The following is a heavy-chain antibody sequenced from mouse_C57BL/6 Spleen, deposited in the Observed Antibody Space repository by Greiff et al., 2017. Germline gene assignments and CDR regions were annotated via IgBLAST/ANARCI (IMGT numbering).Heavy chain of an antibody. Sequence: VQLQQSGAELVRPGTSVKVSCKASGYAFTNYLIEWVKQRPGQGLEWIGVINPGSGGTNYNEKFKGKATLTADKSSSTAYMQRSSLTSEDSAVYFCARHDYDAWFAYWGQGTLVTVSA. CDR3: ARHDYDAWFAY. CDR1: GYAFTNYL. CDR2: INPGSGGT. D-gene: IGHD2-4*01. J-gene: IGHJ3*01. V-gene: IGHV1-54*01.